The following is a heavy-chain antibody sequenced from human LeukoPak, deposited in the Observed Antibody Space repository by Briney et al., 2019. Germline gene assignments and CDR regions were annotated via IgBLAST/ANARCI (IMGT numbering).Heavy chain of an antibody. CDR2: IYDSGST. V-gene: IGHV4-59*01. J-gene: IGHJ3*02. D-gene: IGHD3-22*01. CDR3: ACLTTADAFDI. Sequence: SETLSLTCTVSGGSIGNYWSWIRQPPGKGLEWIGYIYDSGSTNYNPSLKSRVTISVDTSKNQFSLKLSSVTAADTAVYYCACLTTADAFDIWGQGTMVTVSS. CDR1: GGSIGNY.